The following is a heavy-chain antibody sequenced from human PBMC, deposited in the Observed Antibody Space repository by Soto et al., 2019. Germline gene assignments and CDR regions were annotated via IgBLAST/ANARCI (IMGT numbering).Heavy chain of an antibody. CDR3: ARWGCSGSNCNLNQRSFDL. Sequence: QVHLVESGGGVVQPGRSLRLSCAASGFIFNEYGMHWVRQAPGKGLEWGAVIWYDGSNKYYADSVKGRFTFSRDNSKNTMTLQMNSLRVEDTAVYYCARWGCSGSNCNLNQRSFDLWGQGTLVTVSS. D-gene: IGHD2-15*01. CDR2: IWYDGSNK. CDR1: GFIFNEYG. J-gene: IGHJ4*02. V-gene: IGHV3-33*03.